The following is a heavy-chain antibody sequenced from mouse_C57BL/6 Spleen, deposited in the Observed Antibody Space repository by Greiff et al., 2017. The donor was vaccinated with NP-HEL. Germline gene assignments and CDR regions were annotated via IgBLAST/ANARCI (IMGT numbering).Heavy chain of an antibody. V-gene: IGHV14-4*01. Sequence: EVQLQQSGAELVRPGASVKLSCTASGFNIKDDYMHWVKQRPEQGLEWIGWIDPENGDTEYASKFQGKATITADTSSNTAYLQLSSLTSEDTAVYYCTQGAAQATAWFAYWGQGTLVTVSA. J-gene: IGHJ3*01. CDR1: GFNIKDDY. CDR2: IDPENGDT. D-gene: IGHD3-2*02. CDR3: TQGAAQATAWFAY.